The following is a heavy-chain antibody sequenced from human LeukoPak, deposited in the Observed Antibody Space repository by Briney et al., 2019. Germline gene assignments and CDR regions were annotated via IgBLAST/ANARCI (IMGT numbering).Heavy chain of an antibody. J-gene: IGHJ4*02. CDR2: ISGSGGST. Sequence: GGSLRLSCAAYGFTFSSYAMSWVRQAPGKGLEWVSAISGSGGSTYYADSVKGQFTISRDNSKNTLYLQMNSLRAEDPAIYYCAKGAAAARYFDYWGQGTLVTVSS. CDR3: AKGAAAARYFDY. V-gene: IGHV3-23*01. CDR1: GFTFSSYA. D-gene: IGHD6-13*01.